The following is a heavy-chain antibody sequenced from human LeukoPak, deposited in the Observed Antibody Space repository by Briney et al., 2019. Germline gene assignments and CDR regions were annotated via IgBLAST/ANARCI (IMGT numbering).Heavy chain of an antibody. CDR3: ARPLAETTHAFEI. Sequence: SGGSLRLSCAASGFTFSTYAMHWVRQAPGKGLECVSAISTNGDSTFYADSVKGRFTISRDNSNDTLYLQMGSLRAEDMAVYYCARPLAETTHAFEIWGQGTMVTVSS. J-gene: IGHJ3*02. CDR1: GFTFSTYA. CDR2: ISTNGDST. V-gene: IGHV3-64*02. D-gene: IGHD1-7*01.